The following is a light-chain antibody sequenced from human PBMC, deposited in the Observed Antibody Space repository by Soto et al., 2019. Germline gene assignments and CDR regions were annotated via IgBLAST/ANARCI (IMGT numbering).Light chain of an antibody. CDR1: QSISSY. Sequence: DIQMTQSPSSLSASVGDRVTIICRASQSISSYLNWYQQKPGKAPKLLIYAASSLQSGVPSRFSGSGSGTDFTLTISSLQPEDFATYYCQQKDTFGPGTKVDIK. V-gene: IGKV1-39*01. CDR3: QQKDT. J-gene: IGKJ3*01. CDR2: AAS.